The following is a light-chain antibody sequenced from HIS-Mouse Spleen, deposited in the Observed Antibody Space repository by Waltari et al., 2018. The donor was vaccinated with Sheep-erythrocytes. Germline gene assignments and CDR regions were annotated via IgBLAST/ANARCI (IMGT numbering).Light chain of an antibody. CDR3: QQYGSSPTYT. J-gene: IGKJ2*01. V-gene: IGKV3-11*01. Sequence: EIVLTQSPATLSLSPGERATLPCRASQSVSSYLAWYQQKPGQAPRLLIYDASNRATGIPARFSGSGSGTDFTLTISSLEPEDFAVYYCQQYGSSPTYTFGQGTKLEIK. CDR1: QSVSSY. CDR2: DAS.